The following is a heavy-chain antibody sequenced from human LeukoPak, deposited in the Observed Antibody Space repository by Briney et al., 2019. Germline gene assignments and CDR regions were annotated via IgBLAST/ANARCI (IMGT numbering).Heavy chain of an antibody. CDR3: ARVTVVTALFDY. CDR1: GGSISSGGYY. J-gene: IGHJ4*02. CDR2: IYYSGST. V-gene: IGHV4-31*03. D-gene: IGHD4-23*01. Sequence: SQTLSFTCTVSGGSISSGGYYWSWIRQHPGKGLEWIGYIYYSGSTYYNPSLKSRVTISVDTSKNQFSLKLSSVTAADTAVYYCARVTVVTALFDYWGQGTLVTVSS.